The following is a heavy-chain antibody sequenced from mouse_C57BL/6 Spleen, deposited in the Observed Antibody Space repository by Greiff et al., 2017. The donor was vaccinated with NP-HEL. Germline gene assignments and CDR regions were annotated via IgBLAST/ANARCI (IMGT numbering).Heavy chain of an antibody. CDR3: ARDSHDGNMDY. CDR2: ISYDGSN. V-gene: IGHV3-6*01. Sequence: DVKLQESGPGLVKPSQSLSLTCSVTGYSITSGYYWNWIRQFPGNKLEWMGYISYDGSNNYNPSLKNRISITRDTSKNQFFLKLNSVTTEDTATYYCARDSHDGNMDYWGQGTSVTVSS. J-gene: IGHJ4*01. D-gene: IGHD2-1*01. CDR1: GYSITSGYY.